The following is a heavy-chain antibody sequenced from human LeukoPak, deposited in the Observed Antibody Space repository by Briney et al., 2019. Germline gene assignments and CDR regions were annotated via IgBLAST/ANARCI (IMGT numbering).Heavy chain of an antibody. V-gene: IGHV4-34*01. Sequence: NPSETLSLTCAVYGGSFSGYYRSWIRQPPGKGLEWIGEINHSGSTNYNPSLKSRVTISVDTSKNQFSLKLSSVTAADAAVYYCARGGQWELIDYWGQGTLVTVFS. CDR1: GGSFSGYY. J-gene: IGHJ4*02. CDR3: ARGGQWELIDY. CDR2: INHSGST. D-gene: IGHD1-26*01.